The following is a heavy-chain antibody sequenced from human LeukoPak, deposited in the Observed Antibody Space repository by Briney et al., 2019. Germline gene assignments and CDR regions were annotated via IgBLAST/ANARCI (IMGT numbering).Heavy chain of an antibody. Sequence: PGGSLRLSCAASGFTLSSYSMYWVRQAPGKGLEWVSCISSSSSTIYDADSVKGRFTISRDNAKNSLYLQMNSLRAEDTAVYYCARGAYYYYMDVWGKGTTVTVSS. V-gene: IGHV3-48*04. CDR3: ARGAYYYYMDV. J-gene: IGHJ6*03. CDR2: ISSSSSTI. CDR1: GFTLSSYS.